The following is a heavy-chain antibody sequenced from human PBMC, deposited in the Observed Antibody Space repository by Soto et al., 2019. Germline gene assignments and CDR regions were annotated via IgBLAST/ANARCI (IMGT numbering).Heavy chain of an antibody. CDR3: AARGGNYYYGMDV. J-gene: IGHJ6*01. Sequence: PSETLSLSCAFYVGSFSVYYWSWIRQPPGKGLEWIGEINHSGSTNYNPSLKSRVTISVDTSKNQFSLKLSSVTAADTAVYYCAARGGNYYYGMDVWGQGTTVTVSS. CDR2: INHSGST. V-gene: IGHV4-34*01. CDR1: VGSFSVYY.